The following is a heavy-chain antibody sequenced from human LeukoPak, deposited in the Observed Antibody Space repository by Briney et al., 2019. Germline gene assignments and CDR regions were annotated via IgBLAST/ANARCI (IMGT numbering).Heavy chain of an antibody. V-gene: IGHV4-34*01. CDR1: GGSFSGYY. D-gene: IGHD6-19*01. J-gene: IGHJ6*03. CDR2: INHSGST. Sequence: PSETLSLTCAVYGGSFSGYYWSWIRQPPGKGLEWIGEINHSGSTNYNPSLKSRVTISVDTPKKQFSLKPRSVTAADTAVFYCARGAQQWNYYYYYMDVWGKGTTVTVSS. CDR3: ARGAQQWNYYYYYMDV.